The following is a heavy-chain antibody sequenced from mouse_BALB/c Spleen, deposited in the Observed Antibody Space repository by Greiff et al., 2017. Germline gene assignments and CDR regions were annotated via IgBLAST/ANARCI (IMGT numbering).Heavy chain of an antibody. Sequence: QVTLKVSGPGILQPSQTLSLTCSFSGFSLSTYGIGVGWIRQPSGKGLEWLAHIWWNDNKYYNTALKSRLTISKDTSNNQVFLKIASVDTADTATYYCARIGYDTYAMDYWGQGTSVTVSS. CDR3: ARIGYDTYAMDY. CDR1: GFSLSTYGIG. CDR2: IWWNDNK. D-gene: IGHD2-3*01. V-gene: IGHV8-11*01. J-gene: IGHJ4*01.